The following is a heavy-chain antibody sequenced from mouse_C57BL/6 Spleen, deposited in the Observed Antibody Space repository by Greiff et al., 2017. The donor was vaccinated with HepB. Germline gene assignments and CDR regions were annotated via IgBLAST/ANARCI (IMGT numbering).Heavy chain of an antibody. V-gene: IGHV1-26*01. Sequence: EVQLQQSGPELVKPGASVKISCKASGYTFTDYYMNWVKQSHGKSLEWIGDINPNNGGTSYNQKFKGKATLTVDKSSSTAYMELRSLTSEDSAVYYCARRLYYYGRDYYAMDYWGQGTSVTVSS. CDR2: INPNNGGT. J-gene: IGHJ4*01. D-gene: IGHD1-1*01. CDR1: GYTFTDYY. CDR3: ARRLYYYGRDYYAMDY.